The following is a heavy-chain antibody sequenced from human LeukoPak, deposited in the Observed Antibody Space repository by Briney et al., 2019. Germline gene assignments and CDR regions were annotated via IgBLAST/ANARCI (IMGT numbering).Heavy chain of an antibody. Sequence: SETLSLTCTVSGYSISSGNYWDWIRQPPGKGLEWVGSIYHSGSTYYNPSLKSRVTISVDTSKNQFSLKLSSVTAADTAVYYCAKRYCSSTTCYDDRGAFDYWGQGTLVTVSS. CDR1: GYSISSGNY. V-gene: IGHV4-38-2*02. J-gene: IGHJ4*02. D-gene: IGHD2-2*01. CDR2: IYHSGST. CDR3: AKRYCSSTTCYDDRGAFDY.